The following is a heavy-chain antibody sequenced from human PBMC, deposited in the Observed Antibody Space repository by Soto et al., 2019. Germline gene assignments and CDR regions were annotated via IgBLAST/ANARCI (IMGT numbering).Heavy chain of an antibody. V-gene: IGHV4-39*01. CDR2: IYYSGST. J-gene: IGHJ4*02. D-gene: IGHD5-12*01. CDR3: ARHDRGGYDTGLRY. Sequence: QLQLQESGPGLVKPSETLSLTCTVSGGSISSSSYYWGWIRQPPGKGLEWIGSIYYSGSTYYNPSPKSRVPISVDTSENQFSLKLSSVTAADTAVYYCARHDRGGYDTGLRYWGQGTLVVVSS. CDR1: GGSISSSSYY.